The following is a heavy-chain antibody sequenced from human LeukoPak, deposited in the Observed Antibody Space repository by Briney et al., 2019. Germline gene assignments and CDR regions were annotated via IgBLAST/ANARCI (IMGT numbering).Heavy chain of an antibody. CDR1: GFTFSGYA. D-gene: IGHD3-10*01. CDR3: ASRDYYGSGTYYNPLHY. J-gene: IGHJ4*02. V-gene: IGHV3-23*01. Sequence: GGSLRLSCAASGFTFSGYAMSWVRQAPGKGLEWVSAISYSGDATYYADSVRGRFTISRDNSKNTVYLQLNSLRAADTAVYYCASRDYYGSGTYYNPLHYWGQGTLVTVSS. CDR2: ISYSGDAT.